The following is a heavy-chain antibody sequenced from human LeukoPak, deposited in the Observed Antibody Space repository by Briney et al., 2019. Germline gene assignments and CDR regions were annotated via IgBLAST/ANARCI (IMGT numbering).Heavy chain of an antibody. CDR3: ARGVAATLDYYYGMDV. J-gene: IGHJ6*02. CDR1: GGTFSSYA. D-gene: IGHD2-15*01. CDR2: IIPILGIA. V-gene: IGHV1-69*04. Sequence: SVKVSCMASGGTFSSYAISWVRQAPGQGLEWMGRIIPILGIANYAQKFQGRVTITADKSTSTAYMELSSLRSEDTAVYYCARGVAATLDYYYGMDVWGQGTTVTVSS.